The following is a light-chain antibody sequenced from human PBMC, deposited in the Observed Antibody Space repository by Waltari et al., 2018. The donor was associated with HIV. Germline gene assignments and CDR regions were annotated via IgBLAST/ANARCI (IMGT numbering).Light chain of an antibody. Sequence: APAQPCPGAGAPGPSVTYFRPWTHCCIGGSDFGSWYPVIPDQAPRLIIFDVNRRPSGISHRFSGSKSGYTASLMIFGLQPEDEAYYFCSSYVKGGLYVFGSGTKV. V-gene: IGLV2-11*01. CDR3: SSYVKGGLYV. CDR1: HCCIGGSDF. J-gene: IGLJ1*01. CDR2: DVN.